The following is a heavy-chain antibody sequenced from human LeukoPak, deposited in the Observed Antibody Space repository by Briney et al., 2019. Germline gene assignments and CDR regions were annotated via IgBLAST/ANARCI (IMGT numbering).Heavy chain of an antibody. V-gene: IGHV4-39*01. D-gene: IGHD1-20*01. CDR3: ARQGAITARRTHYYAMDV. CDR1: GSSISSSSYY. CDR2: IYYSGST. Sequence: PSETLSLTCTVSGSSISSSSYYWGWIRQPPGKGLEWIGSIYYSGSTYYNPSLKSRVTVSVDTSKNQFSLKLDSVTAADTAIYYCARQGAITARRTHYYAMDVWGPGTTVTVSS. J-gene: IGHJ6*02.